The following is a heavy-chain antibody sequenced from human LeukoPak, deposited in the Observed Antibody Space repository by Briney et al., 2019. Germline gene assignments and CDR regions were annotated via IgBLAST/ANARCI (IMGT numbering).Heavy chain of an antibody. CDR1: GGTFSSYA. V-gene: IGHV1-69*05. CDR2: IIPIFGTA. J-gene: IGHJ6*03. Sequence: SVEVSCKASGGTFSSYAISWVRQAPGQGLEWMGRIIPIFGTANYAQKFQGRVTITTDESTSTAYMELSSLRSEDTAVYYCARHVLGDDSSGYSYYYYMDVWGKGTTVTVSS. D-gene: IGHD3-22*01. CDR3: ARHVLGDDSSGYSYYYYMDV.